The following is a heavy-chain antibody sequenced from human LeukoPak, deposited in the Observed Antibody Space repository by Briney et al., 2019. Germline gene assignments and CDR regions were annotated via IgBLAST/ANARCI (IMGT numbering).Heavy chain of an antibody. D-gene: IGHD5-12*01. J-gene: IGHJ5*02. CDR2: IIPIFGTA. CDR3: ARDRGGYDSDNWFDP. CDR1: GGTFSSYA. Sequence: GSSVKVSCKASGGTFSSYAISWVRQAPGQGLEWMGGIIPIFGTANYAQKFQGRVTITADKSTSTAYMELSSLRSEDTAVYYCARDRGGYDSDNWFDPWGQGTLVTVSS. V-gene: IGHV1-69*06.